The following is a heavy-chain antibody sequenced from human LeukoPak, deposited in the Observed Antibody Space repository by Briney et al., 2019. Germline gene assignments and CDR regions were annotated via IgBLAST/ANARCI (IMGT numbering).Heavy chain of an antibody. CDR2: ISSYNGKT. Sequence: ASVKVSCKASGYTLTYNNISWVRQAPGQGLEWVGWISSYNGKTNYGKNVQGRVTMTTDTSTSTAYMELRSPRSDDTAIYYCARNYDSSKDGNDYWGQGTLVTVSS. V-gene: IGHV1-18*01. CDR1: GYTLTYNN. D-gene: IGHD3-22*01. CDR3: ARNYDSSKDGNDY. J-gene: IGHJ4*02.